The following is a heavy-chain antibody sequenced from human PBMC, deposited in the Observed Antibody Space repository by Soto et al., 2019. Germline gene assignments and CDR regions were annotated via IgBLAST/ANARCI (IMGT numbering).Heavy chain of an antibody. CDR3: VKRSGQSNGWGAFDI. CDR2: ISGSGGST. Sequence: GSLRLSCAASGFTFSSYAMSWVRQAPGKGLEWVSAISGSGGSTYYADSVKGRFTISRDNSKNTLYLQMNSLRAEDTAVYYCVKRSGQSNGWGAFDIWGQGAMVTVSS. CDR1: GFTFSSYA. V-gene: IGHV3-23*01. J-gene: IGHJ3*02. D-gene: IGHD6-19*01.